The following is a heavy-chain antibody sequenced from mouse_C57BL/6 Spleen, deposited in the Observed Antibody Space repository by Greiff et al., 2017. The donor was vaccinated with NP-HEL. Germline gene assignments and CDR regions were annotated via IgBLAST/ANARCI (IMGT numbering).Heavy chain of an antibody. J-gene: IGHJ2*01. CDR2: ISYDGSN. D-gene: IGHD2-4*01. CDR1: GYSITSGYY. Sequence: DVKLQESGPGLVKPSQSLSLTCSVTGYSITSGYYWNWIRQFPGNKLEWMGYISYDGSNNYNPSLKNRISITRDTSKNQFFLKLNSVTTEDTATYYCARYDYDSYFDYWGQGTTLTVSS. CDR3: ARYDYDSYFDY. V-gene: IGHV3-6*01.